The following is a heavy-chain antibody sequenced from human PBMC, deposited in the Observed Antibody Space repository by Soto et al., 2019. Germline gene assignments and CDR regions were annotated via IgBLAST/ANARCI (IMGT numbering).Heavy chain of an antibody. CDR1: GFIFNAYA. V-gene: IGHV3-23*01. CDR3: ARVASDYINSADH. D-gene: IGHD4-4*01. Sequence: EVQLLESGGGLVQPGGSLRLSCAASGFIFNAYAMTGVRQAPGKGLEWVSAIGGSGGNTYYAASVKGRFTISRDNSKDTVDLEMTRLRVDDTAVYFCARVASDYINSADHWGQGILVTVSS. CDR2: IGGSGGNT. J-gene: IGHJ4*02.